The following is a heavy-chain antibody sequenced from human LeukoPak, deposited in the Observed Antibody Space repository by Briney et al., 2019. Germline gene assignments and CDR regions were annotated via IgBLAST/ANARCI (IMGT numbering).Heavy chain of an antibody. V-gene: IGHV3-7*03. CDR3: AKGPKRIAVAGTVY. J-gene: IGHJ4*02. CDR1: GFTFSSYW. D-gene: IGHD6-19*01. CDR2: IKQDGSEK. Sequence: GGSLRLSCAASGFTFSSYWMSWVRQAPGKGLEWVANIKQDGSEKYYVDSVKGRFTISRDNAKNSLYLQMNSLRAEDTAVYYCAKGPKRIAVAGTVYWGQGTLVTVSS.